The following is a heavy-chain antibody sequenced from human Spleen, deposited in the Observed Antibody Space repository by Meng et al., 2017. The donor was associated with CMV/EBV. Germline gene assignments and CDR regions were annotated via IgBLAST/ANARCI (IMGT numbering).Heavy chain of an antibody. CDR3: AKDLVAAADHYFDY. CDR2: ISGSGGST. CDR1: GFTFSSYA. J-gene: IGHJ4*02. D-gene: IGHD6-13*01. Sequence: GESLKISCAASGFTFSSYAMSWVRQAPGKGLEWVSAISGSGGSTYYADSVKGRFTISRDNSKNTLYLQMNSLRAEDTAVYYCAKDLVAAADHYFDYWGQGTLVTVFS. V-gene: IGHV3-23*01.